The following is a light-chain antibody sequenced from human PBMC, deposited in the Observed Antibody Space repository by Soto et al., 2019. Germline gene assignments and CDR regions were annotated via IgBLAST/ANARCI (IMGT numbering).Light chain of an antibody. CDR3: QQTHTTFT. CDR1: QGISTY. V-gene: IGKV1-39*01. CDR2: AAS. Sequence: IRMTQSPSSFSASTGDRVTITCRASQGISTYLNWYQQKPGKVPKLLIYAASSLQNGVPSRFSGSGSGTDFTLTISSLQPEDFATYYCQQTHTTFTFGGGTTVEIK. J-gene: IGKJ4*01.